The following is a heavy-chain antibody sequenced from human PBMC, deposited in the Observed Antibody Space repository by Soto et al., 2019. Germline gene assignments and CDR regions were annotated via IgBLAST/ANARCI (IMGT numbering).Heavy chain of an antibody. CDR2: IDPSDSYT. V-gene: IGHV5-10-1*01. CDR3: ARYIVAAAEDYYCGMDV. CDR1: GYSFTSYW. Sequence: GESLKISCKGSGYSFTSYWISWVRQMPGKGLEWMGRIDPSDSYTNYSPSFQGHVTISADKSISTAYLQWSSLKASDTAMYYCARYIVAAAEDYYCGMDVWGQGTTVTISS. D-gene: IGHD6-13*01. J-gene: IGHJ6*02.